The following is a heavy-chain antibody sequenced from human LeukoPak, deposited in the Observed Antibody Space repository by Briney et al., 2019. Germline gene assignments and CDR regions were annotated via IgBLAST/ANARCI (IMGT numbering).Heavy chain of an antibody. D-gene: IGHD5-18*01. CDR1: GFTFSSYA. J-gene: IGHJ3*02. Sequence: GRSLRLSCAASGFTFSSYAMHWVRQAPGKGLEWVAVISYDGSNKYYADSVKGRFIISRDNSKNTLYLQMNSLRTEDTAMYYCARDPKGGFSYGWGAFDIWGQGTMVTVSS. CDR2: ISYDGSNK. V-gene: IGHV3-30-3*01. CDR3: ARDPKGGFSYGWGAFDI.